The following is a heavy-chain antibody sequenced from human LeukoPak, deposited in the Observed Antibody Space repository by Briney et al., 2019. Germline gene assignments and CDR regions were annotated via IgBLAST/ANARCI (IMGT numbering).Heavy chain of an antibody. CDR1: GFTFSSYV. V-gene: IGHV3-48*04. CDR2: ISSSGSTI. Sequence: GGSLRLSCVVSGFTFSSYVVHWVRQAPGKGLEWVSYISSSGSTIYYADSVKGRFTISRDNAKNSLYLQMNSLRAEDTAVYYCAKYSSGWYVYWGQGTLVTVSS. D-gene: IGHD6-19*01. CDR3: AKYSSGWYVY. J-gene: IGHJ4*02.